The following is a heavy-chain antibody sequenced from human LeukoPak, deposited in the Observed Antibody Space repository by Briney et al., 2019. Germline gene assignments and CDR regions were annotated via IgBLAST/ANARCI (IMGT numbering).Heavy chain of an antibody. CDR1: GYTFINSD. V-gene: IGHV7-4-1*02. J-gene: IGHJ4*02. CDR2: INTNTGNP. Sequence: ASVKVSCKASGYTFINSDINWVRQAPGQGLEWMGWINTNTGNPTYAQGFTGRFVFSLDTSVSTAYLQISSLKAEDTAVYYCARDLYYGSGSYYTNGGENDDYWGQGTLVTVSS. CDR3: ARDLYYGSGSYYTNGGENDDY. D-gene: IGHD3-10*01.